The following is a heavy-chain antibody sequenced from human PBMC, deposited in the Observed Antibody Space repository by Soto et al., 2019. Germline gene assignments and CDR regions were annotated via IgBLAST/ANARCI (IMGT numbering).Heavy chain of an antibody. D-gene: IGHD3-22*01. CDR2: MNPNSGNT. CDR1: GYTFTSYD. CDR3: ARGRGSSGYQYDY. J-gene: IGHJ4*02. Sequence: ASVKVSCKASGYTFTSYDINWVRQATGQGLEWMGWMNPNSGNTGYAQKFQGRVTITADESTSTAYMELSSLRSEDTAVYYCARGRGSSGYQYDYWGQGTLVTVSS. V-gene: IGHV1-8*01.